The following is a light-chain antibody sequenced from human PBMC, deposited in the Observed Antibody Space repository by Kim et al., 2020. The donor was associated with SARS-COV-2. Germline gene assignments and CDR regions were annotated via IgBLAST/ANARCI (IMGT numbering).Light chain of an antibody. CDR1: GGSIASTN. CDR3: QSYDSSNRMV. Sequence: KTVTTAGTHRGGSIASTNERRYEQVTGSAPTTVIYEDNQRPSGVPDRCSGSISSTSNSASITVSGLKTEDEADYYCQSYDSSNRMVFGGGTQLTVL. CDR2: EDN. V-gene: IGLV6-57*03. J-gene: IGLJ3*02.